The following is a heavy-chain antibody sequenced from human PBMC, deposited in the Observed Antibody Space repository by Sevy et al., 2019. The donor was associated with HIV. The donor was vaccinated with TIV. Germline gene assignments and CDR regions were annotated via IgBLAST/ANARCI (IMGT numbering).Heavy chain of an antibody. CDR1: GFTFSSYS. V-gene: IGHV3-21*01. CDR2: ISSSSSYI. J-gene: IGHJ4*02. Sequence: GGSLRLSCAASGFTFSSYSMNWVRQAPGKGPEWVSSISSSSSYIYYADSVKGRFTISRDNAKNSLYLQMNSLRAEDTAVYYCASKGIVVVPAAGGLELKTGGWGQGTLVTVSS. D-gene: IGHD2-2*01. CDR3: ASKGIVVVPAAGGLELKTGG.